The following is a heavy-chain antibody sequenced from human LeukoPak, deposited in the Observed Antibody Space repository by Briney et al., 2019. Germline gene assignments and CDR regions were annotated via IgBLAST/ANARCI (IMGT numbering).Heavy chain of an antibody. CDR3: AGIYGFWFPFWFDP. J-gene: IGHJ5*02. CDR2: ISSSGSTI. CDR1: GFTFSRYE. Sequence: GGSLRLSCAASGFTFSRYEMNWVRQAPGKGLEWVSYISSSGSTIYYADSVKGRFTISRDNAKNSLYLQMNSLRAEDTAVYYCAGIYGFWFPFWFDPWGQGTLVTVSS. V-gene: IGHV3-48*03. D-gene: IGHD3-3*01.